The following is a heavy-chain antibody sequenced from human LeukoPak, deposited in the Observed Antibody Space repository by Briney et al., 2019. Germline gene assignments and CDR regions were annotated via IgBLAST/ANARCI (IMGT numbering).Heavy chain of an antibody. J-gene: IGHJ4*02. D-gene: IGHD2-15*01. Sequence: GGSLRLSCVASGFSFSNYGMIWVRQARGKGLEWVSRISVSGGGPHYADSVEGRFTISRDNSKNTLYLQMNSLRAEDTAVYYCAKKGCSGDSCVNYFDYWGQGTLVTVSS. V-gene: IGHV3-23*01. CDR3: AKKGCSGDSCVNYFDY. CDR2: ISVSGGGP. CDR1: GFSFSNYG.